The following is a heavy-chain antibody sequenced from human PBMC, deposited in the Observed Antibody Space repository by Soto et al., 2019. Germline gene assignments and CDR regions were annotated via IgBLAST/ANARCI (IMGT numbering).Heavy chain of an antibody. J-gene: IGHJ5*02. CDR3: AKAPEGYSSSGYAP. Sequence: EVQLLESGGGLVQPGGSLRLSCAASGFIFSNYGMSWVRQAPGKGLEWVSGTSASGETTYYADSVKGRFTMSRDNSKNTLYLQLNSLRAEDTAVYYCAKAPEGYSSSGYAPWGQGTLVAVSS. CDR1: GFIFSNYG. CDR2: TSASGETT. V-gene: IGHV3-23*01. D-gene: IGHD6-13*01.